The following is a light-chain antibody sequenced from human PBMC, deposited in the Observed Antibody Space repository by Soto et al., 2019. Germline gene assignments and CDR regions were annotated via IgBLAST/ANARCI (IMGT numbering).Light chain of an antibody. V-gene: IGKV1-5*03. CDR2: KAS. J-gene: IGKJ2*03. CDR1: QSIDRW. CDR3: QQYNSFPYS. Sequence: DIQMTQSPSTLSASVGGRVTITCRASQSIDRWLAWYQQKPGKAPNLLVYKASSLESGVPSRFSGSGFGTEFTLTITSLQPDDFVTYYCQQYNSFPYSFGQGTRLEIK.